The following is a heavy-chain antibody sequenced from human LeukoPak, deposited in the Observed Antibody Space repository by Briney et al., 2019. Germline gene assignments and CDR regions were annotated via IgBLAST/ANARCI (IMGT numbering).Heavy chain of an antibody. Sequence: GGSLRLSCAASGFTFSSYAMSWVRQAPGEGLEWVTAISGSGGSTYYADSVKGRFTISRDNSKNTLYLQMNSLRAEDTAVYYCAKDGRGYDFYFDYWGQGTLVTVSS. CDR3: AKDGRGYDFYFDY. J-gene: IGHJ4*02. V-gene: IGHV3-23*01. D-gene: IGHD5-12*01. CDR1: GFTFSSYA. CDR2: ISGSGGST.